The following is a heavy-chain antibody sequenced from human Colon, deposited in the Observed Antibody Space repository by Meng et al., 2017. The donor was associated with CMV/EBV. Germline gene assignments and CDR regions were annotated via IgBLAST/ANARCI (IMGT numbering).Heavy chain of an antibody. V-gene: IGHV3-30*04. J-gene: IGHJ4*02. D-gene: IGHD3-22*01. Sequence: GESLKISCTASEFTSSSYALHWVRQAPGKGLEWVALISFDGRTKYNTDSVKGRFTISRDRSKNTVYLHMSSLSGDDTAVYYCARYRDNYYDSSRLLHPFDYWGQGTLVTVSS. CDR2: ISFDGRTK. CDR3: ARYRDNYYDSSRLLHPFDY. CDR1: EFTSSSYA.